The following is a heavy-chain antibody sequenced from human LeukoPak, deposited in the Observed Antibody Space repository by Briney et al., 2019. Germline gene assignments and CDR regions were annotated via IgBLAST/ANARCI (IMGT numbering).Heavy chain of an antibody. D-gene: IGHD3-10*01. CDR1: GFTFSSYS. Sequence: GGSLRLSCAASGFTFSSYSMNWVRQAPGKGLEWVSSISSSSSYIYYADSVKGRFTISRDNAKNSLYLQMNSLRAEDTAVYYCARDGADYYGSGHLTPVWGQGTLVTVSS. CDR3: ARDGADYYGSGHLTPV. V-gene: IGHV3-21*01. J-gene: IGHJ4*02. CDR2: ISSSSSYI.